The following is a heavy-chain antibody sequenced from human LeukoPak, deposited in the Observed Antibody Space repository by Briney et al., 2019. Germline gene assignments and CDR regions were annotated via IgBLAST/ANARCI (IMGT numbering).Heavy chain of an antibody. CDR1: GFTFSSYG. D-gene: IGHD1-26*01. CDR2: ISYDGSNK. Sequence: PGGSLRLSCAASGFTFSSYGMHWVRQAPGKGLEWVAVISYDGSNKYYADSVKGRFTISRDNSKNTLYLQMNSLRAEDTAVYYCAKLPSAWAFDYWGQGTLVTVSS. J-gene: IGHJ4*02. V-gene: IGHV3-30*18. CDR3: AKLPSAWAFDY.